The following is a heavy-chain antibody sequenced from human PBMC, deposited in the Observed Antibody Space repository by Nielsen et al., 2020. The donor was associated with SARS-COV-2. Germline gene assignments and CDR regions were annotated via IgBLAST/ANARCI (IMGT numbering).Heavy chain of an antibody. D-gene: IGHD3-22*01. Sequence: GESLKISCAASGFTFSSYGMHWVRQAPGKGLKWVAVIWYDGSNKYYEDSVKGRFAISRDNSKNTVYLQMNSLRAEDSAVYYCVRPSTWSDYYDGSGWTFDIWAQGTMVTVSS. CDR3: VRPSTWSDYYDGSGWTFDI. CDR1: GFTFSSYG. V-gene: IGHV3-33*01. J-gene: IGHJ3*02. CDR2: IWYDGSNK.